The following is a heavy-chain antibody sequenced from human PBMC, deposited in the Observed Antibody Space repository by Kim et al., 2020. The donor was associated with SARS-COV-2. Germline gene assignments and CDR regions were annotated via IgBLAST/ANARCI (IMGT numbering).Heavy chain of an antibody. D-gene: IGHD2-2*01. J-gene: IGHJ6*02. CDR1: GGSFSGYY. Sequence: SETLSLTCAVYGGSFSGYYWSWIRQPPGKGLEWMGVINHGGSTNYNPSPKSRDTISVDTSKNKFPLKLSSVTAADTAVHYCAGGLNVVVPAASGYYYYGMDVWGQGTPVTVSS. V-gene: IGHV4-34*01. CDR2: INHGGST. CDR3: AGGLNVVVPAASGYYYYGMDV.